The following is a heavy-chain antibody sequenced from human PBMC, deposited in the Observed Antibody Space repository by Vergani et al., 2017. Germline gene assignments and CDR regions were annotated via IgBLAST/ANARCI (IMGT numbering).Heavy chain of an antibody. CDR1: GGTFSSYA. D-gene: IGHD6-13*01. CDR3: ARATQQQLASDYYYYYGMDV. V-gene: IGHV1-69*04. CDR2: IIPILGIA. J-gene: IGHJ6*02. Sequence: QVQLVQSGAEVKKPGSSVKVSCKASGGTFSSYAISWVRQAPGQGLEWMGRIIPILGIANYAQKFQGRVTITADKSTSKAYMELSSLRSEDTAVYYCARATQQQLASDYYYYYGMDVWGQGTTVTVSS.